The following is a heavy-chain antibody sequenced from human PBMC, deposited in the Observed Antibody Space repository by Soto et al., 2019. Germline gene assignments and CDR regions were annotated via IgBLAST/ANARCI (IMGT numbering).Heavy chain of an antibody. J-gene: IGHJ4*02. D-gene: IGHD5-18*01. V-gene: IGHV4-34*01. Sequence: PLDPLSLTRAYYGGYFLGYYCRWIRQPPGKGLEWFAEINHTGSTNYNLFLKRRVTQSFDTDKNQFSLKLRSVPAAPTDVYYCARVPLGPAARRYSYGFGYWGQGTFVTVPS. CDR1: GGYFLGYY. CDR2: INHTGST. CDR3: ARVPLGPAARRYSYGFGY.